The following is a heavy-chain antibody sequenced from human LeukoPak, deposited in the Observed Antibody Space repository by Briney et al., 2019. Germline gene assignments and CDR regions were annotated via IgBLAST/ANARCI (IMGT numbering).Heavy chain of an antibody. CDR2: ISSSGRTI. V-gene: IGHV3-11*01. D-gene: IGHD3-10*01. J-gene: IGHJ6*03. CDR3: WRNVLGFYYNYSYTDV. Sequence: GGSLRLSCAASGFIFSDYYMTWIRQAPGKGLEWISYISSSGRTIYYAESVNGRFTISRDNANYSLYLQMNSLRAEDTAIYYCWRNVLGFYYNYSYTDVWGKRTTVTLSS. CDR1: GFIFSDYY.